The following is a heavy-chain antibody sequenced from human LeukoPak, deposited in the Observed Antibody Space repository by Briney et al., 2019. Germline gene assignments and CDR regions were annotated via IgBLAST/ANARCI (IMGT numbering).Heavy chain of an antibody. CDR2: IRNKANSYTT. V-gene: IGHV3-72*01. Sequence: GGSLRLSCAASGFTFSDHYMDWVRQAPGKGLEWVGRIRNKANSYTTEYAASVKGRFSISRDDSKNSLYLEMNSLKTEDTAVYYCARVSGSYLDHWGQGTLDTVSS. CDR1: GFTFSDHY. CDR3: ARVSGSYLDH. D-gene: IGHD3-22*01. J-gene: IGHJ5*02.